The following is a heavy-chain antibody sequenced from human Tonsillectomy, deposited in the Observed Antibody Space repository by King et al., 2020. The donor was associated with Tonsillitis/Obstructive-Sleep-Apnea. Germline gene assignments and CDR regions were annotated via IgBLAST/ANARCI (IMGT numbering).Heavy chain of an antibody. J-gene: IGHJ3*02. Sequence: VQLVESGGGLVQPGGSLRLSCAASGFIFSSHWMHWVRQVPGKGLVWVPRINSDGSTTTYADSVKGRFTISRDNAKNTLYLQMNSLRAEDTAVYYCARGIIGDSVVFDIWGQGTVVTVSS. V-gene: IGHV3-74*01. CDR3: ARGIIGDSVVFDI. CDR1: GFIFSSHW. D-gene: IGHD3-16*01. CDR2: INSDGSTT.